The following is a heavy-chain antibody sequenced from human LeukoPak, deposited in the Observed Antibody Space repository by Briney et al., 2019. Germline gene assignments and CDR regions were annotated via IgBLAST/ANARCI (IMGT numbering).Heavy chain of an antibody. CDR2: ISAYNGNT. J-gene: IGHJ4*02. Sequence: GASVKVSCKASGYTFTSYGISWVRQAPGQGLEWLGWISAYNGNTNYAQKLQGRVTMTTDTSTSTAYMELRSLRSDDTAVYYCARDYYDSSGYYWTGWGQGTLVTVSS. V-gene: IGHV1-18*01. CDR1: GYTFTSYG. CDR3: ARDYYDSSGYYWTG. D-gene: IGHD3-22*01.